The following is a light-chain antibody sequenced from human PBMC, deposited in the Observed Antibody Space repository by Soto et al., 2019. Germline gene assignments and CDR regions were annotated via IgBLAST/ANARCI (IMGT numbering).Light chain of an antibody. CDR2: LEGSGSY. CDR1: SGHSTYI. J-gene: IGLJ3*02. V-gene: IGLV4-60*02. CDR3: ETWDSNTHE. Sequence: QSVLTQSSSASASLGSSVKLTCTLSSGHSTYIIAWHQQQPGKAPRYLMKLEGSGSYNKGSGVPDRFSGSSSGADRYLTISNLQFEDEADYYCETWDSNTHEFGGGTKLTVL.